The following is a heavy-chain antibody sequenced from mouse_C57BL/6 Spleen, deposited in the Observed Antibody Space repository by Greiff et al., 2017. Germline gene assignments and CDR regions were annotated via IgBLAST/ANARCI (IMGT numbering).Heavy chain of an antibody. J-gene: IGHJ2*01. Sequence: DVMLVESGEGLVKPGGSLKLSCAASGFTFSSYAMSWVRQTPEKRLEWVAYISSGGDYIYYADTVKGRFTISRDNARNTLYLQMSSLKSEDTAMYYCTREYYYGSSLDYWGQGTTLTVSS. D-gene: IGHD1-1*01. CDR2: ISSGGDYI. V-gene: IGHV5-9-1*02. CDR3: TREYYYGSSLDY. CDR1: GFTFSSYA.